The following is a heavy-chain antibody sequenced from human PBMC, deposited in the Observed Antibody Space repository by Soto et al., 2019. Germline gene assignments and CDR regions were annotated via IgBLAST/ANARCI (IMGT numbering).Heavy chain of an antibody. CDR1: GGSFSAYY. J-gene: IGHJ4*02. CDR3: ARGSVDTVDSSGFYEY. CDR2: INHSGGT. Sequence: SETLSLTCAVYGGSFSAYYWSWIRQPPGKGLEWIGEINHSGGTSYNPSLKSRVTISVDTSKSQFSLKLTSVTAADRAVYYCARGSVDTVDSSGFYEYWGKGTPVTVSS. V-gene: IGHV4-34*01. D-gene: IGHD3-22*01.